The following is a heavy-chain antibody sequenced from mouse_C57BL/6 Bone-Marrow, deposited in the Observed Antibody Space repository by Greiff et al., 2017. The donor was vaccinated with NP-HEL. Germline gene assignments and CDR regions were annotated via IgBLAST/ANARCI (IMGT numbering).Heavy chain of an antibody. J-gene: IGHJ2*01. CDR3: ARERTGPFDY. CDR1: GYTFTSYG. D-gene: IGHD4-1*01. CDR2: IYPRSGNT. Sequence: LVESGAELARPGASVKLSCKASGYTFTSYGISWVKQRTGQGLEWIGEIYPRSGNTYYNEKFKGKATLTADKSSSTAYMELRSLTSEDSAVYFCARERTGPFDYWGQGTTLTVSS. V-gene: IGHV1-81*01.